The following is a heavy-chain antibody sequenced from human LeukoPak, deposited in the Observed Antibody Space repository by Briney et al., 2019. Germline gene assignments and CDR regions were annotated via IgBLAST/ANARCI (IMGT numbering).Heavy chain of an antibody. CDR1: GFTFSTYW. Sequence: GGALRLSCAASGFTFSTYWMHWVRQVPEKGLMWVSHINSDGSGTSYADSVKGRFTISRDNAKNTLYLQMNSLRVEDTAVYYCARPPAYDSRNYYFAYWGQGILVTVSS. CDR2: INSDGSGT. CDR3: ARPPAYDSRNYYFAY. D-gene: IGHD3-22*01. V-gene: IGHV3-74*01. J-gene: IGHJ4*02.